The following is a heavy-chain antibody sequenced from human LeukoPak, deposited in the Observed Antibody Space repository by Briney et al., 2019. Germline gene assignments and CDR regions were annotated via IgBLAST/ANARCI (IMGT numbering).Heavy chain of an antibody. D-gene: IGHD6-13*01. CDR3: ATPGAAARDEYFQY. CDR1: GGSISSSSYY. Sequence: SETLSLTCTVSGGSISSSSYYWGWIRQPPGKGLEWIGEINHSGSTNYNPSLKSRVTISVDTSKNQFPLKLSSVTAADTAAYYCATPGAAARDEYFQYWSQGTLVTVSS. J-gene: IGHJ1*01. V-gene: IGHV4-39*06. CDR2: INHSGST.